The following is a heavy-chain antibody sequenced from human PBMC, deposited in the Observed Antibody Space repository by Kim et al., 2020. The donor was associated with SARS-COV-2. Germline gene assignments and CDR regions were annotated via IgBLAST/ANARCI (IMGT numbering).Heavy chain of an antibody. J-gene: IGHJ6*02. V-gene: IGHV3-11*01. Sequence: GGSLRLSCAASGFTFSDYYMSWIRQAPGKGLEWVSYISSSGSTIYYADSVKGRFTISRDNAKNSLYLQMNSLRAEDTAVYYCARDTAMGSGYYNYYYGMDVWGQGTTVTVSS. D-gene: IGHD3-3*01. CDR2: ISSSGSTI. CDR1: GFTFSDYY. CDR3: ARDTAMGSGYYNYYYGMDV.